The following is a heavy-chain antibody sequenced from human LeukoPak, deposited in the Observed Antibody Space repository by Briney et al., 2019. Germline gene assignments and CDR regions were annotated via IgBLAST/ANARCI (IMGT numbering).Heavy chain of an antibody. CDR2: ISSSGTTI. V-gene: IGHV3-11*01. Sequence: GGSLRLSCAAPGFTFSDYYMSWIRQAPGKGLEWVSYISSSGTTIYYADSVKGRFAISRDNAKNSLYLQTNSLRAEDTAVYYCARRRDSGSLQHFDYWGQGTLVTVSS. CDR1: GFTFSDYY. J-gene: IGHJ4*02. CDR3: ARRRDSGSLQHFDY. D-gene: IGHD1-26*01.